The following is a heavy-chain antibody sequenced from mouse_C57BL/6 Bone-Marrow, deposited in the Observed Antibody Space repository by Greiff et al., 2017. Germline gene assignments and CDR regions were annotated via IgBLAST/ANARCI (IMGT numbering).Heavy chain of an antibody. Sequence: EVKLQESGPVLVKPGASVKMSCKASGYTFTDYYMNWVKQSHGQRLEWIGVINPYNGGISYNQKFKGKATLTVDNSSSTAYMELNSLTSEDSAVYCCAKDAARARWFAFWGTGTLVTVSA. V-gene: IGHV1-19*01. CDR2: INPYNGGI. J-gene: IGHJ3*01. CDR1: GYTFTDYY. D-gene: IGHD3-1*01. CDR3: AKDAARARWFAF.